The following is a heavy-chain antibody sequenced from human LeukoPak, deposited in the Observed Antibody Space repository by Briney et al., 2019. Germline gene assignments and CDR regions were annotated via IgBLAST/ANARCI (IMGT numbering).Heavy chain of an antibody. D-gene: IGHD3-22*01. CDR3: ARGSSGYYMDY. CDR2: INPNSGNT. V-gene: IGHV1-8*03. CDR1: GYTFTGYY. J-gene: IGHJ4*02. Sequence: GASVTVSCKASGYTFTGYYMHWVRQAPGQGLEWMGWINPNSGNTGYAQKFQGRVTITRNTSISTAYMELSSLRSEDTAVYYCARGSSGYYMDYWGQGTLVTVSS.